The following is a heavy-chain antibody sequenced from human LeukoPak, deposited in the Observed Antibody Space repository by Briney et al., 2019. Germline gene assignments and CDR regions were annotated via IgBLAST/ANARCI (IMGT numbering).Heavy chain of an antibody. V-gene: IGHV3-30*18. CDR1: GFTFSSYG. CDR2: IPYYGSNK. CDR3: AKQPDYYYYMDV. J-gene: IGHJ6*03. Sequence: AGGSLRLSCAASGFTFSSYGMHWVRQAPGKGLEWVALIPYYGSNKYYADSAKGRFTISRDNSKNTVFLQMNSLRAEDTAVYYCAKQPDYYYYMDVWGKGTTVTVSS.